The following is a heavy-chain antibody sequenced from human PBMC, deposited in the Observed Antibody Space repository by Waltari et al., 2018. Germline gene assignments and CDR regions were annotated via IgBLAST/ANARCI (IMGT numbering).Heavy chain of an antibody. CDR2: IRYDGSNK. V-gene: IGHV3-30*02. CDR3: AKDASVVGATDY. Sequence: QVQLVESGGGVVQPGGSLRLSCAASGFTFSSYGMHWVRQAPGKGLEWVAFIRYDGSNKYYADSGKGRFTISRDNSKNTLYLQMNSLRAEDTAVYYCAKDASVVGATDYWGQGTLVTVSS. J-gene: IGHJ4*02. CDR1: GFTFSSYG. D-gene: IGHD1-26*01.